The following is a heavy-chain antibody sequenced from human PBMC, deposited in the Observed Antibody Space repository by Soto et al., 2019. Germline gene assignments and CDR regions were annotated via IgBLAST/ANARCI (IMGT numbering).Heavy chain of an antibody. D-gene: IGHD3-22*01. Sequence: PGGSLRLSCAASGFTFSSYAMSWVRQAPGKGLEWVSAISGSGGSTYYADSVKGRFTISRDNSKNTLYLQMNSLRAEDTAVYYCAKGGYYDSSGQTLYYYYGMDVWGQGTTVTVSS. CDR2: ISGSGGST. CDR3: AKGGYYDSSGQTLYYYYGMDV. CDR1: GFTFSSYA. J-gene: IGHJ6*02. V-gene: IGHV3-23*01.